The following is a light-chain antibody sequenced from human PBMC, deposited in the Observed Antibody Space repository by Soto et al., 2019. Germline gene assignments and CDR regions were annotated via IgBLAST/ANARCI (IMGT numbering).Light chain of an antibody. CDR1: QSVSSY. J-gene: IGKJ5*01. Sequence: EIVMTQSPATLSVSPGERATLSFRASQSVSSYLAWYQQKPGQAPRLLIYDASNRATGIPARFSGSGSGTDFTLTISSLEPEDFAVYHCQQRSHLITFGQGTRLEIK. CDR2: DAS. V-gene: IGKV3-11*01. CDR3: QQRSHLIT.